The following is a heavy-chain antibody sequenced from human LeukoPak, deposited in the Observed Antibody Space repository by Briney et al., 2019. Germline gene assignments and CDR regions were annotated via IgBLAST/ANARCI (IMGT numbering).Heavy chain of an antibody. D-gene: IGHD3-10*01. CDR1: GFTFSSYG. V-gene: IGHV3-23*01. CDR3: ARVVGFGTYMDV. CDR2: ISGSGGST. J-gene: IGHJ6*03. Sequence: PGGSLRLSCAASGFTFSSYGMSWVRQAPGKGLEWVSAISGSGGSTYYADSVKGRFTISRDNAKNSLYLQMNSLRAEDTAVYYCARVVGFGTYMDVWGKGTTVTISS.